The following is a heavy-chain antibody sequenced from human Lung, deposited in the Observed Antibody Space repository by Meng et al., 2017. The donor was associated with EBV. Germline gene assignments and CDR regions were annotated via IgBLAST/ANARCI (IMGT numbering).Heavy chain of an antibody. J-gene: IGHJ4*02. V-gene: IGHV4-34*01. Sequence: VPVQQWGEGLLKPSETLSLTCAGDGGSFGGYYWRWIRQPPGKGLEWIGEINHSGSTNYNPSLKSRVTISVDTSKNQFSLKLSSVTAADTAVYYCARGCYGSGSSDYWGQGTLVTVSS. CDR3: ARGCYGSGSSDY. CDR1: GGSFGGYY. D-gene: IGHD3-10*01. CDR2: INHSGST.